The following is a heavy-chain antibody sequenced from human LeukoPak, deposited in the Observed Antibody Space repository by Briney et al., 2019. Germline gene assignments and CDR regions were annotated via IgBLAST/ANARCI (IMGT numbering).Heavy chain of an antibody. D-gene: IGHD3-10*01. CDR1: GDSVSGSPAV. CDR2: ANYRSKRFI. Sequence: SQTLSLTCAISGDSVSGSPAVWNWIRQSPSRGLEWLGRANYRSKRFIDYALSLKGRITTTPDTSKTQFSLQLNSVTAEDTAVYYCARGAVRGGTNFDYWGQGTLVTVSS. J-gene: IGHJ4*02. CDR3: ARGAVRGGTNFDY. V-gene: IGHV6-1*01.